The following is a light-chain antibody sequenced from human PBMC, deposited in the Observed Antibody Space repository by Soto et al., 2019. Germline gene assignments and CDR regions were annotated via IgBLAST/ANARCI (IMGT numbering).Light chain of an antibody. Sequence: EVVLTQSPGTLSLSQGERATLSCSASQSVSSVYLAWYQQRPGQAPSLLMYGASSRATGTPERFSGSGSGTDFTLTISRLEPEDFAVYYCQQYGSSPRTFGQGTKVDIK. CDR1: QSVSSVY. CDR2: GAS. CDR3: QQYGSSPRT. J-gene: IGKJ1*01. V-gene: IGKV3-20*01.